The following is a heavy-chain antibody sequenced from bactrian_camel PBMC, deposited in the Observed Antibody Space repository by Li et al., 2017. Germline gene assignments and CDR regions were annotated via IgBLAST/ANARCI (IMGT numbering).Heavy chain of an antibody. CDR2: IASDGSKS. D-gene: IGHD5*01. CDR3: ANIQIPGWAHMD. CDR1: GSTYSYGTSY. V-gene: IGHV3S53*01. J-gene: IGHJ4*01. Sequence: HVQLVESGGGLVQPGGSLRLSCTASGSTYSYGTSYMGWFRQAPGKEREAVAVIASDGSKSFTADSVKDRFTISRDNAQNTVYLQLNSLKTEDMAIYYCANIQIPGWAHMDWGQGTQVTVS.